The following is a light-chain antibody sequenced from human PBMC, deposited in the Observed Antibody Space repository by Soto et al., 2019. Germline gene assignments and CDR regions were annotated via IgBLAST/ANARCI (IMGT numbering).Light chain of an antibody. CDR3: QHYESYPRA. V-gene: IGKV1-9*01. CDR1: QGISSY. Sequence: IRWTLTPYIQSASVGDTITLTCPASQGISSYLAWYQQKPGKAPKLLIYAASTLQSGVPSRFSGSGSGTEFTLTISSLQPDDFATYYCQHYESYPRAFGQGAKVDIK. J-gene: IGKJ1*01. CDR2: AAS.